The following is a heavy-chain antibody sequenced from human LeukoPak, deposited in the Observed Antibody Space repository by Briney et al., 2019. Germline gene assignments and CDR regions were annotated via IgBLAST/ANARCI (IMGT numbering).Heavy chain of an antibody. CDR2: INPNSGGT. CDR1: GYTFTSYD. D-gene: IGHD3-22*01. Sequence: ASVKVSCKASGYTFTSYDFNWVRQAPGQGLEWMGRINPNSGGTNYAQKFQGRVTMTRDTSISTAYMELSRLRSDDTAVYYCARMHYYDSSGYYHLDYWGQGTLVTVSS. V-gene: IGHV1-2*06. CDR3: ARMHYYDSSGYYHLDY. J-gene: IGHJ4*02.